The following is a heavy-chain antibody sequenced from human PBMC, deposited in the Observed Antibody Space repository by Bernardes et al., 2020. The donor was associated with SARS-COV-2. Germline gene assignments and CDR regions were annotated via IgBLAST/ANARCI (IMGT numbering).Heavy chain of an antibody. J-gene: IGHJ6*02. D-gene: IGHD2-21*01. CDR1: GASISSTNYY. Sequence: SESLSLTCTVSGASISSTNYYWGWIRQAPGKGLEWIGSIYSSGTSYYNSSPQSRVSQSVDPSKNQFSLRLSFVTAADTAVYYCAGSSCGIECYIGGLRSWYYGMDVWGQGTTVTVSS. CDR3: AGSSCGIECYIGGLRSWYYGMDV. V-gene: IGHV4-39*01. CDR2: IYSSGTS.